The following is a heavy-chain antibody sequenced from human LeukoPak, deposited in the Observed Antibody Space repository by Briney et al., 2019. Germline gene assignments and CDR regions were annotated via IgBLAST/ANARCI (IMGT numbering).Heavy chain of an antibody. CDR3: AKRGGDQLLCYFDY. D-gene: IGHD2-2*01. Sequence: PGGSLRLSCAASGFTFSNYAMSWVRQAPGKGLEWVSAITGSGGSTYYADSVKGRFTISRDNSKNTMYLQMNSLRVEDTAVYYCAKRGGDQLLCYFDYWGQGTLVTVSS. CDR1: GFTFSNYA. CDR2: ITGSGGST. J-gene: IGHJ4*02. V-gene: IGHV3-23*01.